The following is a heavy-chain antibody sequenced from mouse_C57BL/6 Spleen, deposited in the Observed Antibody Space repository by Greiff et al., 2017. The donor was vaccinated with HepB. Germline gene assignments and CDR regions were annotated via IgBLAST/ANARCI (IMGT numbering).Heavy chain of an antibody. CDR3: ARGGRLLRYYFDY. Sequence: QVHVKQPGAELVKPGASVKMSCKASGYTFTSYWITWVKQRPGQGLEWIGDIYPGSGSTNYNEKFKSKATLTVDTSSSTAYMQLSSLTSEDSAVYYCARGGRLLRYYFDYWGQGTTLTVSS. D-gene: IGHD1-1*01. CDR1: GYTFTSYW. J-gene: IGHJ2*01. V-gene: IGHV1-55*01. CDR2: IYPGSGST.